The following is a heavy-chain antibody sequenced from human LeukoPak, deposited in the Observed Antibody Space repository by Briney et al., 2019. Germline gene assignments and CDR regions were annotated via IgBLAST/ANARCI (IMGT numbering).Heavy chain of an antibody. CDR2: IKQGGSEK. V-gene: IGHV3-7*01. CDR1: GFTVSSNY. Sequence: GGSLRLSCAASGFTVSSNYMSWVRQAPGKGLEWVANIKQGGSEKYYVDSVKGRFTISRDNAKNSLYLQMNSLRAEDTAVYYCATGGSYYDFDYWGQGTLVTVSS. D-gene: IGHD1-26*01. J-gene: IGHJ4*02. CDR3: ATGGSYYDFDY.